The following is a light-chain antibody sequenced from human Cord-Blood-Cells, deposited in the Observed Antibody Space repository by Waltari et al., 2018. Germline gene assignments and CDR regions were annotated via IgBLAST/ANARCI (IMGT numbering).Light chain of an antibody. CDR2: GAS. Sequence: EIVMTQSPATLSVSPGERATLSCRASQRVSSNLAWYPQKPGQAPRLLIYGASTRATGIPARFSGSGSGTEFTLTISSLQSEDFAGYYCQQYNNWPPYTFGQGTKLEIK. J-gene: IGKJ2*01. CDR3: QQYNNWPPYT. CDR1: QRVSSN. V-gene: IGKV3-15*01.